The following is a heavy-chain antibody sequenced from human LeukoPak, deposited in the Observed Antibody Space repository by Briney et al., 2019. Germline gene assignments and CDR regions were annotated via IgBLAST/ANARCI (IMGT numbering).Heavy chain of an antibody. CDR1: GGSINGYC. Sequence: SETLSLTCAVSGGSINGYCWSWIRQSPGKGLAWIGYISYSGSTNYNPSFKSRVTISVDTSKNEFSLKLRSVTAADTAVYYCARSRGSGSYFESWGQGPLVTVSS. D-gene: IGHD3-10*01. V-gene: IGHV4-59*01. J-gene: IGHJ4*02. CDR3: ARSRGSGSYFES. CDR2: ISYSGST.